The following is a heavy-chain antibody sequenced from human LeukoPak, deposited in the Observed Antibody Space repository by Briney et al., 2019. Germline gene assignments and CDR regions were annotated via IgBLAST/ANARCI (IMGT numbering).Heavy chain of an antibody. CDR3: WVTMEYYFDY. J-gene: IGHJ4*02. V-gene: IGHV3-64*01. Sequence: PGGSLRLSCAASGFTFSSYAMHWVRQAPGKGLEYVSAISSNGGSTYYANSVKGRFTISRDNSKNTLYLQMGSLRAEDMAVYYCWVTMEYYFDYWGQGTLVTVSS. CDR1: GFTFSSYA. CDR2: ISSNGGST. D-gene: IGHD4/OR15-4a*01.